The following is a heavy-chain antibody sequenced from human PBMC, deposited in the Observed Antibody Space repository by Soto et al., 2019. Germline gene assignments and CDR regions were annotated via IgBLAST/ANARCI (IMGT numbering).Heavy chain of an antibody. Sequence: PSETLSLTCAVYGGSFSGYYWSWIRQPPGKGLEWIGEINHSGSANYNPSLKSRVTISVDTSKNQFSLKLSSVTAADTAVYYCARGRRYYDFWSGYPKYYFDYWGQGTLVTVPQ. CDR1: GGSFSGYY. D-gene: IGHD3-3*01. CDR3: ARGRRYYDFWSGYPKYYFDY. CDR2: INHSGSA. J-gene: IGHJ4*02. V-gene: IGHV4-34*01.